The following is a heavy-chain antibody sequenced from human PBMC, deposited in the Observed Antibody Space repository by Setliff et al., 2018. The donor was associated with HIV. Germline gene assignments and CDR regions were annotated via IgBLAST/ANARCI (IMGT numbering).Heavy chain of an antibody. V-gene: IGHV1-18*01. CDR2: ISTYNGNT. D-gene: IGHD3-10*01. J-gene: IGHJ4*02. CDR1: GGTFSSYA. Sequence: GASVKVSCKASGGTFSSYAISWVRQAPGQGLEWMGWISTYNGNTNYAQKLQGRVTMTTDTSTSTAYMELRSLRSDDTAVYYCARDPVSDYYGSGSYHGIDYWGQGTLVTVSS. CDR3: ARDPVSDYYGSGSYHGIDY.